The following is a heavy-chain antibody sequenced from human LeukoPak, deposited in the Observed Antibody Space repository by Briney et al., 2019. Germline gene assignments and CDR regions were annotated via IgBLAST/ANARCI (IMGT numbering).Heavy chain of an antibody. J-gene: IGHJ4*02. D-gene: IGHD6-19*01. CDR2: MYLGGTT. Sequence: ASETLSLTCIVSGGSISSLNLWSWLRQPPGKGLEWIGEMYLGGTTNFNPSLKSRVTILIDKSKNQLSLQLTSVTAADTAAYYCAGLEGRYSTDWFYFFDYWGQGALVTVSS. V-gene: IGHV4-4*02. CDR1: GGSISSLNL. CDR3: AGLEGRYSTDWFYFFDY.